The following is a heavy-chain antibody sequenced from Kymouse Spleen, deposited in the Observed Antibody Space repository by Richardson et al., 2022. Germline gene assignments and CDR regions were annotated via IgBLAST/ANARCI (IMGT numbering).Heavy chain of an antibody. CDR3: ASVLRYNGMDV. V-gene: IGHV3-33*01. CDR1: GFTFSSYG. CDR2: IWYDGSNK. Sequence: QVQLVESGGGVVQPGRSLRLSCAASGFTFSSYGMHWVRQAPGKGLEWVAVIWYDGSNKYYADSVKGRFTISRDNSKNTLYLQMNSLRAEDTAVYYCASVLRYNGMDVWGQGTTVTVSS. J-gene: IGHJ6*02. D-gene: IGHD3-9*01.